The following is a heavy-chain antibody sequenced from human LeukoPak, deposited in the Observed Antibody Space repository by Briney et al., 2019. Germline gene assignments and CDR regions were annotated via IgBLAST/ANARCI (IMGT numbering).Heavy chain of an antibody. V-gene: IGHV3-21*01. CDR2: ISSSSSYI. CDR3: ARDRSDNEYSYGAFDY. Sequence: GGSLRLSCAASGFTFSSYSMNWVRQAPGKGLEWVSSISSSSSYIYYADSVKGRFTISRGNAKNSLYLQMNSLRAEDTAVYYCARDRSDNEYSYGAFDYWGQGTLVTVSS. D-gene: IGHD5-18*01. J-gene: IGHJ4*02. CDR1: GFTFSSYS.